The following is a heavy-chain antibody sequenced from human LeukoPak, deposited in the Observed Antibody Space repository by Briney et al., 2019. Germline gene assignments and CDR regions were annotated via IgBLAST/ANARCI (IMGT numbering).Heavy chain of an antibody. CDR3: ARCAANYYFDY. CDR1: GYSISSGYY. J-gene: IGHJ4*02. CDR2: IYHSGST. V-gene: IGHV4-38-2*01. Sequence: PSETLSLTCAVSGYSISSGYYWGWIRQPPGKGLEWIGSIYHSGSTYYNPSLKSRVTISVDTSKNQLSLKLSSVTAADTAVYYCARCAANYYFDYWGQGTLVTVSS. D-gene: IGHD2-15*01.